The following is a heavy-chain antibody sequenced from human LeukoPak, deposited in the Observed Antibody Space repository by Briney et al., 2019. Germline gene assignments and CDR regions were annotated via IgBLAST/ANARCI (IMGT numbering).Heavy chain of an antibody. J-gene: IGHJ4*02. D-gene: IGHD5-24*01. CDR2: INSDGSST. CDR3: AREVGRDGYNYENY. Sequence: PGGSLRLSCTASGFPFSSYWMHWVRQAPGKGLVWVSRINSDGSSTSYADSVKGRFTISRDNAKNTLYLQMNSLRAEDTAVYYCAREVGRDGYNYENYWGQGTLVTVSS. CDR1: GFPFSSYW. V-gene: IGHV3-74*01.